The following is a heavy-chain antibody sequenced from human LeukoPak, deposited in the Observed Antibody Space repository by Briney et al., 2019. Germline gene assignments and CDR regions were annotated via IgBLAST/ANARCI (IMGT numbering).Heavy chain of an antibody. J-gene: IGHJ5*02. D-gene: IGHD3-10*01. CDR3: ARDYYGSRFDP. Sequence: ASVKVSCKASGYTFTSYGISWVRQAPGQGLEWMGWIGAYNGNTNYAQKLQGRVTMTTDTSTSTDYMELRSLRSDDTAVYYCARDYYGSRFDPWGQGTLVTVSS. CDR1: GYTFTSYG. CDR2: IGAYNGNT. V-gene: IGHV1-18*01.